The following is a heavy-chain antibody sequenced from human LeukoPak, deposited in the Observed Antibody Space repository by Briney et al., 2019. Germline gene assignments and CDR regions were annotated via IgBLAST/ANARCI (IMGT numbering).Heavy chain of an antibody. J-gene: IGHJ4*02. D-gene: IGHD6-25*01. CDR3: ATPFSGFWFFDY. CDR2: IKQDGSEK. V-gene: IGHV3-7*01. Sequence: GGSLRLSCEASGFTFSSYWMTRVRQAPGKGLEWVANIKQDGSEKYYVDSVKGRFTISRDNAKNSLSLQMNSLRAEDTAVYYCATPFSGFWFFDYWGQGTLVTVSS. CDR1: GFTFSSYW.